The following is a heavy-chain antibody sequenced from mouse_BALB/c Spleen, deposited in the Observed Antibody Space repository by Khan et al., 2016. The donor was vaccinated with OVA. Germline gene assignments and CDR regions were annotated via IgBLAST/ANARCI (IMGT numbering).Heavy chain of an antibody. CDR1: GFTFSTYG. CDR3: TRLAYCYDSWGFAC. D-gene: IGHD1-1*01. Sequence: EVELVESGGDLVKPGGSLKLSCAASGFTFSTYGMSWVRQAPDKRLEWVATVSTGGSYTYYPDSVKGRFTISRDNAKNTLYLQMGGLRAEDTAMFYCTRLAYCYDSWGFACWGQGTLVTVSA. J-gene: IGHJ3*01. CDR2: VSTGGSYT. V-gene: IGHV5-6*01.